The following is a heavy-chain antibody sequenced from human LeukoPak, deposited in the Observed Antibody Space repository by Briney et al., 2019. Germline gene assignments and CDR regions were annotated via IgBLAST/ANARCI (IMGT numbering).Heavy chain of an antibody. CDR1: GFTFSSYS. D-gene: IGHD1-14*01. Sequence: GGSLRLSCAASGFTFSSYSMNWVRQAPGKGLEWVSSISSSSSYIYYADSVKGRFTISRDNAKNSLYLQMNSLRAADTAVYYCARDILVNHNGLMDVWGQGTTVTVSS. CDR2: ISSSSSYI. CDR3: ARDILVNHNGLMDV. V-gene: IGHV3-21*01. J-gene: IGHJ6*02.